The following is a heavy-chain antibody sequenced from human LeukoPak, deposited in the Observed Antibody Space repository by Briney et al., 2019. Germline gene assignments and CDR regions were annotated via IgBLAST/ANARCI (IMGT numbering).Heavy chain of an antibody. Sequence: GGSLRLSCAASGFTFSSYWMSWVRQAPGKGLEWVANIKQDGSEKYYVDSVKGRFTISRDKAKNPLYLQMNSLRAEDTAVYYCARDRYDFWSGFRGLYYGMDVWGQGTTVTVSS. CDR2: IKQDGSEK. J-gene: IGHJ6*02. CDR3: ARDRYDFWSGFRGLYYGMDV. V-gene: IGHV3-7*01. CDR1: GFTFSSYW. D-gene: IGHD3-3*01.